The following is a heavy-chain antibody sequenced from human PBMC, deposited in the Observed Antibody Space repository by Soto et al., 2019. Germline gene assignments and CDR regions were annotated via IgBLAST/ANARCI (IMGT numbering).Heavy chain of an antibody. D-gene: IGHD6-19*01. CDR2: INHSGST. Sequence: SETLSLTCAVSSGSISSSNWWSWVRQPPGKGLEWIGEINHSGSTNYNPSLQSRVALSVDKSKSQFSLKLTSVTAADTAVYYCARGSGWYIDYYYTMDVWGQGTTVTVSS. J-gene: IGHJ6*02. CDR3: ARGSGWYIDYYYTMDV. V-gene: IGHV4-4*02. CDR1: SGSISSSNW.